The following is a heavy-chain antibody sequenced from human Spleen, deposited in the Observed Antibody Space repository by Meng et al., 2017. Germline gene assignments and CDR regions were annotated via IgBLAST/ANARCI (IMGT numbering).Heavy chain of an antibody. CDR3: ARDCCSEIGPIDH. CDR2: ISNNGDT. CDR1: GFTFTNYG. D-gene: IGHD2-15*01. Sequence: GGSLRLSCITSGFTFTNYGMGWVRQAPGKGLEWVATISNNGDTHYADSMTGRFIISRDDSRNTLYLHVSSLRAEDTAMYYCARDCCSEIGPIDHWGQGALVTVSS. V-gene: IGHV3-23*01. J-gene: IGHJ4*02.